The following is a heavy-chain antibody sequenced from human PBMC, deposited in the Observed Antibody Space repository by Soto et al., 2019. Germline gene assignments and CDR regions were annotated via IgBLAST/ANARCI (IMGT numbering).Heavy chain of an antibody. V-gene: IGHV4-39*01. CDR1: GGSISSSSYY. D-gene: IGHD6-13*01. J-gene: IGHJ5*02. CDR3: ARLSIAAAGTRFDP. CDR2: IYYSGST. Sequence: PSETLSLTCTVSGGSISSSSYYWGWIRQPPGKGLEWIGSIYYSGSTYYNPSLKSRVTISVDTSKNQFSLKLSSVTAADTAVYYCARLSIAAAGTRFDPWGQGTLVTVSS.